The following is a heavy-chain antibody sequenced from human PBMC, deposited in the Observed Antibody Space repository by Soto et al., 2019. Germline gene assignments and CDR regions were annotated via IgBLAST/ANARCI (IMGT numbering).Heavy chain of an antibody. V-gene: IGHV3-30-3*01. Sequence: QVQLVESGGGVVQPGRSLRLSCAASGFTFSSYAMHWVRQAPGKGLEWVAVISYDGSNKYYADSVKGRFTISRDNSKNTLYLQMNSLRAEDTAVYYCARDIAVAGIFDYWGQGTLVTVSS. CDR1: GFTFSSYA. J-gene: IGHJ4*02. D-gene: IGHD6-19*01. CDR3: ARDIAVAGIFDY. CDR2: ISYDGSNK.